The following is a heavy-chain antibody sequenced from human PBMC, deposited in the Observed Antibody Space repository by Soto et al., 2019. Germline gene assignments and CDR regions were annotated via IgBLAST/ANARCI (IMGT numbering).Heavy chain of an antibody. J-gene: IGHJ4*03. CDR3: TTDSYSAMIEVRFDY. Sequence: EVHLVDSGGDLVKPGGSLRLSCAGSGFAFNSAWINWVRQAPGKGLEWVGRIKSKALGGTTDFAAPVRGRFAITGDDSRNMAYMQMNSLNTEDTAVYYCTTDSYSAMIEVRFDYWGHGTLVTVSS. D-gene: IGHD3-22*01. V-gene: IGHV3-15*07. CDR1: GFAFNSAW. CDR2: IKSKALGGTT.